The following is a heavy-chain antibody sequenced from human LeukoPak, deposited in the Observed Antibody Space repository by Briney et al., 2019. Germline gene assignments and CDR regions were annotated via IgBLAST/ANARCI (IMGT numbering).Heavy chain of an antibody. CDR1: GFTFDDYA. CDR3: AKDGSSGSHYYYGMDV. CDR2: ISWNSGSI. D-gene: IGHD6-19*01. V-gene: IGHV3-9*01. J-gene: IGHJ6*02. Sequence: PGGSLRLSCAASGFTFDDYAMHWVRQAPGKGLEWVSGISWNSGSIGYADSVKGRFTISRDNAKNSLYLQMSSLRPEDTALYYCAKDGSSGSHYYYGMDVWGQGTTVTVSS.